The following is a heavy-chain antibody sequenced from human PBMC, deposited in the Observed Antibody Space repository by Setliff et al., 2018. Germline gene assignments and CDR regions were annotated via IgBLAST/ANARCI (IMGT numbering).Heavy chain of an antibody. CDR3: ARHKSNGSGSYPSLYMDV. CDR1: GGSISSGNYY. J-gene: IGHJ6*03. D-gene: IGHD3-10*01. V-gene: IGHV4-39*01. Sequence: SETLSLTCRVSGGSISSGNYYWGWIRQPPGKGLEWVATIYYSGSTYSNPSLKSRLIISVDAPDNQFSVKLSSVTAADTAVYYCARHKSNGSGSYPSLYMDVWGKGIMVTVSS. CDR2: IYYSGST.